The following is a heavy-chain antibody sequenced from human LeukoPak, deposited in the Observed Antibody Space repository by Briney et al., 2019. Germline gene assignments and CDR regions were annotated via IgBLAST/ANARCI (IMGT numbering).Heavy chain of an antibody. J-gene: IGHJ4*02. CDR1: GYTFTGYY. CDR2: INPNSGGT. Sequence: ASVKVSCKASGYTFTGYYMHWVRQAPGQGLEWMGRINPNSGGTNYAQKFQGRVTMTRDTSISTAYMELSRLRSDDTAVYYCARGFKGQQLANYFDYWGQGTLVTVSS. D-gene: IGHD6-13*01. CDR3: ARGFKGQQLANYFDY. V-gene: IGHV1-2*06.